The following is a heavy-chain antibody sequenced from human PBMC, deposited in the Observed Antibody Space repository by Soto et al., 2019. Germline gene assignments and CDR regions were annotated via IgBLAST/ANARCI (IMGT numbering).Heavy chain of an antibody. V-gene: IGHV4-59*01. D-gene: IGHD5-18*01. CDR3: ESALYSYGPNFAP. Sequence: SETLSLTCTVSGGSIGSYYWSWIRQPPGKGLEWIGYIYYSGSTNYNPSLKSRVTISVDTSKNQFSLKLSSVTAADTAVYYCESALYSYGPNFAPWGQGTLVPVSS. CDR2: IYYSGST. J-gene: IGHJ5*02. CDR1: GGSIGSYY.